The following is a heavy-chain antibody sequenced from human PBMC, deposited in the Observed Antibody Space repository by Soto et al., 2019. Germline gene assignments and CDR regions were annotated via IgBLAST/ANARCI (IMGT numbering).Heavy chain of an antibody. V-gene: IGHV1-2*02. CDR1: GYTFTGYY. D-gene: IGHD3-16*01. J-gene: IGHJ4*02. Sequence: QVQLVQSGAEVKKPGASVKVSCKASGYTFTGYYIHWVRQAPGQGLEWMGWINPDYGGANYGEKFQGRVTMPIDTSITTADMELSRLRSDDTAVYYCARDVGGTSSYLGYWGQGTLVTVSS. CDR3: ARDVGGTSSYLGY. CDR2: INPDYGGA.